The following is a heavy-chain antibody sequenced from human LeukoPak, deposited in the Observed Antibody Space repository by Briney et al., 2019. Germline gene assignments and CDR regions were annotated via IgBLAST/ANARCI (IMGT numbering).Heavy chain of an antibody. CDR3: ARMDRETYCSSTSCYVY. V-gene: IGHV3-30*02. Sequence: GGSLRLSCAASGFTFSSYGMHWVRQAPGKGLEWVAFIRYDGSNKYYADSVKGRFTISRDNSKNTLYLQMNSLRAEDTAVYYCARMDRETYCSSTSCYVYWGQGTLVTVSS. CDR2: IRYDGSNK. CDR1: GFTFSSYG. J-gene: IGHJ4*02. D-gene: IGHD2-2*01.